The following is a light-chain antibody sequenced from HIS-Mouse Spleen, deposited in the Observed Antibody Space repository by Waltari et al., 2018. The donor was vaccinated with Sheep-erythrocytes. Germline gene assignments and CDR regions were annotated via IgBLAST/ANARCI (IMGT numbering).Light chain of an antibody. CDR2: EVS. V-gene: IGLV2-8*01. CDR3: SSYAGSNNWV. CDR1: SSDVGGYNY. Sequence: QSALTQPPSASGSPGQSVTISCTGTSSDVGGYNYVSWYQQHPGKPPKLMLYEVSKRPSGVPDRFSGSNSGNTASLTVSGLQAEDEADYYCSSYAGSNNWVFGGGTKLTVL. J-gene: IGLJ3*02.